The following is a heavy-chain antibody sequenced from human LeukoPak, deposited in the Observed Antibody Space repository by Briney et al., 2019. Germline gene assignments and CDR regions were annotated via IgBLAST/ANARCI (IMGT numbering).Heavy chain of an antibody. D-gene: IGHD3-10*01. J-gene: IGHJ4*02. Sequence: PSETLSLTCTVSGDSVSIGNYYWSWLRQPPGKARERIGYIYYTGKTYYNPSLEGRVTILVDTSRNHFSVKLSSVTAADTAVYYCARSQNYYGSGDYWSQGTLVTVSS. CDR2: IYYTGKT. CDR1: GDSVSIGNYY. V-gene: IGHV4-61*03. CDR3: ARSQNYYGSGDY.